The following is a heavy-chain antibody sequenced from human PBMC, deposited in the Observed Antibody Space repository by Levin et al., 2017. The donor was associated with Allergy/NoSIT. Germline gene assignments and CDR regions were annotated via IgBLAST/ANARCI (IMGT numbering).Heavy chain of an antibody. V-gene: IGHV5-51*01. CDR2: IYPGDSDT. D-gene: IGHD6-19*01. Sequence: GESLKISCKGSGYSFTSYWIGWVRQMPGKGLEWMGIIYPGDSDTRYSPSFQGQVTISADKSISTAYLQWSSLKASDTAMYYCASTFSPAMAAHNDAFDIWGQGTMVTVSS. CDR3: ASTFSPAMAAHNDAFDI. CDR1: GYSFTSYW. J-gene: IGHJ3*02.